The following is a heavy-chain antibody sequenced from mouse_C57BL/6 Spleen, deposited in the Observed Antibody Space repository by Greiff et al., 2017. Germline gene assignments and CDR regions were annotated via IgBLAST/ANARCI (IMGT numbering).Heavy chain of an antibody. CDR2: INPSSGYT. V-gene: IGHV1-4*01. J-gene: IGHJ4*01. CDR1: GYTFTSYT. Sequence: QVQLQQSGAELARPGASVMMSCKASGYTFTSYTMHWVKQRPGQGLAWIGYINPSSGYTKYNQKFKDKATLTADNSSSTAYMQLSSLTSEDSAVYYCARSGGNYPYYAMDYWGQGTSVTVSS. D-gene: IGHD2-1*01. CDR3: ARSGGNYPYYAMDY.